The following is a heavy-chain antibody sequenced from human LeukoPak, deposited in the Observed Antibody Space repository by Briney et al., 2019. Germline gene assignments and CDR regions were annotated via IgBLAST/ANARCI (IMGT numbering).Heavy chain of an antibody. Sequence: PSETLSLTCTVSGCPISSGDYYWSWLRQPPGKGLEWIGYIYYSGSTYYNPSLKSRVTISVDTSKNQFSQKLSSVTAADTAVYYCASDDGSGRIGYWGQGTLVTVTS. J-gene: IGHJ4*02. CDR2: IYYSGST. CDR3: ASDDGSGRIGY. V-gene: IGHV4-30-4*01. D-gene: IGHD3-10*01. CDR1: GCPISSGDYY.